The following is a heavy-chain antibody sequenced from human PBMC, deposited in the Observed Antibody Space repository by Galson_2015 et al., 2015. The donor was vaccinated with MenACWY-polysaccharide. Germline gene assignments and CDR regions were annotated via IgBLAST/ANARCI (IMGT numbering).Heavy chain of an antibody. CDR3: ARGGRAVSNRNWFDP. J-gene: IGHJ5*02. CDR2: ISFDGGT. CDR1: GDSITSGGYF. D-gene: IGHD3-16*01. V-gene: IGHV4-31*03. Sequence: TLSLTCTVSGDSITSGGYFWSWIRQHPGKGLEWIASISFDGGTYYNPPLKSRVIISSDTPNNQPNNQFSLKLNSVTAADTAFYYCARGGRAVSNRNWFDPWGQGTLVTVSS.